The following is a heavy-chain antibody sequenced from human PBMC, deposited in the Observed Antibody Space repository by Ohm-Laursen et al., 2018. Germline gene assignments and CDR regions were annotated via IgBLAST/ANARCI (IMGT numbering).Heavy chain of an antibody. J-gene: IGHJ4*02. CDR3: ARDRWELLTGWVVGFDY. V-gene: IGHV4-34*01. CDR2: INHSGST. Sequence: SDTLSFTCAVYGGSFSGYYWSWIRQPPGKGLEWIGEINHSGSTNYSPSLKSRVTISVDTSKNQFSLKLSSVTAADTAVYYCARDRWELLTGWVVGFDYWGQGTLVTVSS. D-gene: IGHD1-26*01. CDR1: GGSFSGYY.